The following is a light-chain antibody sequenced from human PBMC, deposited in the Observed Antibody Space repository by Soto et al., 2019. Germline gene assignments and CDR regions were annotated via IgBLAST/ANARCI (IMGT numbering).Light chain of an antibody. J-gene: IGKJ1*01. V-gene: IGKV1-5*03. CDR3: QHYNSYSEA. CDR2: KAS. CDR1: QTISSW. Sequence: DIQMTQSPSTLSGSVGDRVTITCRASQTISSWLAWYQQKPGKAPKLLIYKASTLKSGVPSRFSGSGSGTEFTLTISSLQPDDFATYYCQHYNSYSEAVGQGTRGIS.